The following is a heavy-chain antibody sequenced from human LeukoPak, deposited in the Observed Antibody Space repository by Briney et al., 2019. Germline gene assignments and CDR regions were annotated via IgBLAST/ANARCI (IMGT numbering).Heavy chain of an antibody. Sequence: GGSLRLSCAASGFTFDDYGMIWVRQAPGKGLEWVSYITWNGVGTAYADSMKGRFTVSRDNVKNSLFLQMDSLRAEDTALYYCARSMTTVATRFFDLWGRGTLVTVSS. D-gene: IGHD4-17*01. V-gene: IGHV3-20*04. J-gene: IGHJ2*01. CDR3: ARSMTTVATRFFDL. CDR2: ITWNGVGT. CDR1: GFTFDDYG.